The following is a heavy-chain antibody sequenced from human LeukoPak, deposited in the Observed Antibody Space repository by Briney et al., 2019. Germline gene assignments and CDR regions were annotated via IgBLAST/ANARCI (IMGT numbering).Heavy chain of an antibody. CDR1: VGSFSDYY. Sequence: SETLSLTCAVYVGSFSDYYWTWIRQPPGKGLEWIGEINHSGSTNYNPSLMSRVTISVDTSKNQFSLKLSSVTAADTAMYYCARTTVVTSNFDFWGQGTLVTVSS. D-gene: IGHD4-23*01. J-gene: IGHJ4*02. CDR3: ARTTVVTSNFDF. V-gene: IGHV4-34*01. CDR2: INHSGST.